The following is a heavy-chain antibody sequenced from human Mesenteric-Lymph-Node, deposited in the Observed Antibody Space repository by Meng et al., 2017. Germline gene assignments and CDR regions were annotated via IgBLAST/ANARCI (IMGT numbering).Heavy chain of an antibody. V-gene: IGHV3-33*01. D-gene: IGHD5-18*01. CDR2: IWYDGSNK. CDR3: ARANSRGYSYAAGY. CDR1: GFTFSSYG. J-gene: IGHJ4*02. Sequence: GGSLRLSCAASGFTFSSYGMHWVRQAPGKGLEWVAVIWYDGSNKYYADSVKGRFTISRDNSKNTLYLQMNSLRAEDTAVYYCARANSRGYSYAAGYWGQGTLVTVSS.